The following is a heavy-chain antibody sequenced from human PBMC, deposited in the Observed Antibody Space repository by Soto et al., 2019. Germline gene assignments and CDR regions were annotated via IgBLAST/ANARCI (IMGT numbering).Heavy chain of an antibody. J-gene: IGHJ4*02. D-gene: IGHD6-13*01. V-gene: IGHV1-58*01. CDR2: IAVGSGYT. Sequence: QMQLEQSGPEVKKPGTSVKVSCKASGFTFTSSAFQWVRQARGQRLEWLGWIAVGSGYTNYAQRFQDRVTLTRDMSTATTYMELSRLTSEDTAIYYCAADATAWQQMLPSDYWGQGTLVTVSS. CDR1: GFTFTSSA. CDR3: AADATAWQQMLPSDY.